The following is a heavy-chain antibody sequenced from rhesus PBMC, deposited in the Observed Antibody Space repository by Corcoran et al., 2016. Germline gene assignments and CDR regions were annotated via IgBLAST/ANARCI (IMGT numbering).Heavy chain of an antibody. CDR1: GGSISRGYYY. V-gene: IGHV4-122*02. D-gene: IGHD6-43*01. CDR3: AREYSSSENSLDV. CDR2: ITYSGST. J-gene: IGHJ5-2*02. Sequence: QVQLQESGPGLVKPSATLSLTCAVSGGSISRGYYYLSWIPQPPGKGLEWIGYITYSGSTRYNPSLKSRVTISRDTSKNQFSLKLSSVTAADTAVYYCAREYSSSENSLDVWGRGVLVTVSS.